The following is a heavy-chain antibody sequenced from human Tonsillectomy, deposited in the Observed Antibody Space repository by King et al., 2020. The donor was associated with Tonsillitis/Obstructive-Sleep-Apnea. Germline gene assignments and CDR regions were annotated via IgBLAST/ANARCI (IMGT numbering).Heavy chain of an antibody. CDR1: GYSFSTYW. Sequence: VQLVESGAEVKEPGESLKISCQGSGYSFSTYWVAWVRQMPGKGLEWMGIIDPGDSDTGYSPSFQGQFTISADKSISTAYLQLSSLKASDTAIYYCASAADITPGAFAIWGRGTMVTVSS. V-gene: IGHV5-51*01. CDR3: ASAADITPGAFAI. J-gene: IGHJ3*02. D-gene: IGHD2-15*01. CDR2: IDPGDSDT.